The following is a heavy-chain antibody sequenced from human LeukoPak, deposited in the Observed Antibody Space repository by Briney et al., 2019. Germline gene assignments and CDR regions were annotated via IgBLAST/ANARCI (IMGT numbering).Heavy chain of an antibody. CDR1: GFIFSSYG. CDR2: ISGSSSYI. D-gene: IGHD3-10*01. Sequence: GGSLRLSCAASGFIFSSYGMHWVRQAPGKGLEWVSSISGSSSYIFYGDSVRGRFTISRDNAKNSVYLQMNSLRADDTAVYYCARESASGRARGDGFFDYWGRGTLVSVSS. CDR3: ARESASGRARGDGFFDY. J-gene: IGHJ4*02. V-gene: IGHV3-21*01.